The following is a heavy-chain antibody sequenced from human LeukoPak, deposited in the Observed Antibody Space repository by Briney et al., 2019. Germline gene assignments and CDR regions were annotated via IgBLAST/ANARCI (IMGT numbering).Heavy chain of an antibody. CDR2: ISYDGSNK. CDR1: GFTFSSYA. CDR3: ARGALYCYDSSGYLDY. J-gene: IGHJ4*02. V-gene: IGHV3-30-3*01. Sequence: PGGSLRLSCAASGFTFSSYAMHWVRQAPGRGLEWVAVISYDGSNKYYADSVKGRFTISRDNSKNTLYLQMNSLRAEDTAVYYCARGALYCYDSSGYLDYWGQGTLVTVSS. D-gene: IGHD3-22*01.